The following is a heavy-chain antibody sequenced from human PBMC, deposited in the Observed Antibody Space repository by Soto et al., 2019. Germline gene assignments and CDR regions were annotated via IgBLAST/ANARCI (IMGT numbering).Heavy chain of an antibody. CDR1: GYIFDSYA. D-gene: IGHD3-22*01. V-gene: IGHV3-23*01. CDR2: ISGSGHAT. CDR3: AKGRYFDSSGGCANY. Sequence: EVKLLESGGGSVPPGASARLSCITSGYIFDSYAMSLVRQSPGRGLEWVAAISGSGHATYYTQSVRGRFTISRDKSKKTVFLQMTNLRDEDTAIYYCAKGRYFDSSGGCANYWGLGTLVTVSS. J-gene: IGHJ4*01.